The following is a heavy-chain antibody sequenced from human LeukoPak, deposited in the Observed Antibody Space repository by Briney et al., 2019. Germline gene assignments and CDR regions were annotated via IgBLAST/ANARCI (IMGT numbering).Heavy chain of an antibody. CDR3: ARVLRDSYYASPDDAFDI. CDR1: GGSISSYY. J-gene: IGHJ3*02. V-gene: IGHV4-59*01. D-gene: IGHD3-10*01. CDR2: IYYSGST. Sequence: PSETLSLTCTVSGGSISSYYWSWIRQPPGKGLEWIGYIYYSGSTNYNPSLKSRVTISVDTSKNQFSLKLSSVTAADTAVYYCARVLRDSYYASPDDAFDIWGQGTMVTVSS.